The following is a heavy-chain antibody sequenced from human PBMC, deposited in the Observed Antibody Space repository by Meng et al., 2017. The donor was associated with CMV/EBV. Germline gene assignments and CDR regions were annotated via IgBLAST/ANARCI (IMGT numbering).Heavy chain of an antibody. J-gene: IGHJ6*02. V-gene: IGHV3-30*02. CDR3: AKRSNGYWDYYYYYGMDV. CDR2: IRYDGSNK. Sequence: GESLKISCAASGFTFSSYGMHWVRQAPGKGLERVAFIRYDGSNKYYADSVKGRFTISRDNSKNTLYLQMNSLRAEDTAVYYCAKRSNGYWDYYYYYGMDVWGQGTTVTVSS. CDR1: GFTFSSYG. D-gene: IGHD3-22*01.